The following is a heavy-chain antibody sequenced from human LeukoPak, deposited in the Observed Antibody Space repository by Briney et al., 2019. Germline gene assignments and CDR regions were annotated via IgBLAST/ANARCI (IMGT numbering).Heavy chain of an antibody. CDR3: ARAGVVGATFFDY. V-gene: IGHV3-11*01. Sequence: GGSLRLSCAASGFTFSDYYMSWIRQAPGKGLEWVSYISSSGSTIYYVDSVKGRFTISRDNAKNSLYLQMNSLRAEDTAVYYCARAGVVGATFFDYWGQGTLVTVSS. D-gene: IGHD1-26*01. CDR1: GFTFSDYY. J-gene: IGHJ4*02. CDR2: ISSSGSTI.